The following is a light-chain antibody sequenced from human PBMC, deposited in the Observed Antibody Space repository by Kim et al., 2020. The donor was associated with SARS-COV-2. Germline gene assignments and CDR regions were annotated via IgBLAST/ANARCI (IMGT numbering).Light chain of an antibody. CDR1: QDIAHY. J-gene: IGKJ2*01. V-gene: IGKV1-33*01. CDR3: QHYSDLPPT. CDR2: DAS. Sequence: DIQLTQSPSSLSASVGDRVTITCQASQDIAHYLNWYRQRPGNVPELLFYDASKLHTGVPSKFSGTGSGTDFTFTISSLQPEDSATYYCQHYSDLPPTFGQGTKLEI.